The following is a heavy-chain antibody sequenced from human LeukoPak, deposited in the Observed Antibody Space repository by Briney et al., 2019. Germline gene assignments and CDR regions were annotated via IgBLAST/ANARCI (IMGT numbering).Heavy chain of an antibody. J-gene: IGHJ6*02. CDR1: GGTFSSYA. CDR3: ASVYKYGMDV. V-gene: IGHV1-69*05. Sequence: SVKVSCKASGGTFSSYAISWVRQAPGQGLEWMGGIIPIFGTANYAQKFQGRVTMTRDTSASTVYMELSSLRSEDTAVYYCASVYKYGMDVWGQGTTVTVSS. CDR2: IIPIFGTA.